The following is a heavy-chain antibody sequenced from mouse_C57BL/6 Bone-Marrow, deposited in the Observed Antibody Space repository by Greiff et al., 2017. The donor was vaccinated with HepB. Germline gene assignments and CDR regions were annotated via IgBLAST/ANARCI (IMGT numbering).Heavy chain of an antibody. CDR2: IYPGDGDT. CDR3: AAYGNYWFAY. J-gene: IGHJ3*01. D-gene: IGHD2-1*01. V-gene: IGHV1-80*01. CDR1: CYAFSILW. Sequence: VQLQQSGAEMVEPGASVKNSCKASCYAFSILWVNWVKQRAGKGLEWVGQIYPGDGDTNYNGKFTGKATLTADESSSTAYMQLSSLTSEDSAVFFCAAYGNYWFAYWGQGTLVTVSA.